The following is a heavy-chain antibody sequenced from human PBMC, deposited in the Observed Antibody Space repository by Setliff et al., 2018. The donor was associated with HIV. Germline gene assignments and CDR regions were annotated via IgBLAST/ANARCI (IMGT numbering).Heavy chain of an antibody. CDR1: GGSISSGSYY. CDR2: IYTSGST. CDR3: ARWGDGYNSYDS. V-gene: IGHV4-61*09. D-gene: IGHD5-12*01. J-gene: IGHJ4*02. Sequence: SETLSLTCTVSGGSISSGSYYWSWIRQPAGKGLEWIGHIYTSGSTNYNPSLKSRVTISVDTSKSQFSLNLSSVTAADTAVYYCARWGDGYNSYDSWGQGTLVTVSS.